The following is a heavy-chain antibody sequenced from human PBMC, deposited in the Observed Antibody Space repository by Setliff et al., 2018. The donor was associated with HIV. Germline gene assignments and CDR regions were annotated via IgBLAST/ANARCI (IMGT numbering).Heavy chain of an antibody. CDR3: ARKAADVSGGGMDV. J-gene: IGHJ6*02. CDR1: GGSINYYY. D-gene: IGHD2-15*01. CDR2: IHPSGET. Sequence: PSETLSLTCTVSGGSINYYYWSWIRQPPGKNPEYIGYIHPSGETYYSPSLMGRLTISLDTANNRFSLRLTSATAADTAIYYCARKAADVSGGGMDVWGQGTTVTVSS. V-gene: IGHV4-4*08.